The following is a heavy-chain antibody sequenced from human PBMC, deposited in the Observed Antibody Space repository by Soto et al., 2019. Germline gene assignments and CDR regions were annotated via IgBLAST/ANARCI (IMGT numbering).Heavy chain of an antibody. Sequence: QVQLVQSGAEVKKPGSSVKVSCKASGGTFSSYTISWVRQAPGQELEWMGRIIPILGIANYAQKFQGRVTITADKSTSTAYMELSSLRSEDTAVYYCARDRSCYDSGGLDYWGQGTLVTVSS. CDR1: GGTFSSYT. J-gene: IGHJ4*02. V-gene: IGHV1-69*08. CDR3: ARDRSCYDSGGLDY. CDR2: IIPILGIA. D-gene: IGHD5-12*01.